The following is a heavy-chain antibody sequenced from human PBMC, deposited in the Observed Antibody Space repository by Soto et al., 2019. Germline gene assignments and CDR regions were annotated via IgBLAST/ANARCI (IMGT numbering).Heavy chain of an antibody. J-gene: IGHJ4*02. CDR3: ARLEGLATISYYFDF. CDR1: DDSINSDKYY. V-gene: IGHV4-39*01. CDR2: IYYRGNA. Sequence: ASETLSLTCSVSDDSINSDKYYWGWIRQPPGKGLERIGSIYYRGNAYYNPSLQTRVTISLDKSKSQFSLKLNSVTAADSAVYFCARLEGLATISYYFDFWGPGALVTVSS. D-gene: IGHD3-9*01.